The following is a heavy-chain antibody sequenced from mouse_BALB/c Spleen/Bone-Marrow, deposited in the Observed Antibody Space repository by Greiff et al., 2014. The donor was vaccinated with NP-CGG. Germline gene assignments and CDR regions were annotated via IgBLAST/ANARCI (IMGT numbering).Heavy chain of an antibody. V-gene: IGHV5-6-5*01. Sequence: EVMLVESGGGLVKPGGSLKLSCAASGFTFSSYAMSWVRQTPEERLEWVASISSGGSTYYPDSVKGRFTISRDNARNILYLQMSSLRSEDTAMYYCARVVYYDYDVWFAYWGQGTLVTVSA. J-gene: IGHJ3*01. D-gene: IGHD2-4*01. CDR2: ISSGGST. CDR1: GFTFSSYA. CDR3: ARVVYYDYDVWFAY.